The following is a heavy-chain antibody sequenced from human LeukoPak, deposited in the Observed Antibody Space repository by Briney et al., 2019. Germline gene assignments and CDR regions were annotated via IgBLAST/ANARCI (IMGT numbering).Heavy chain of an antibody. Sequence: PGGSLRLSCAASGFSLSSYAMSWVRQAPGKGLEWVSAIGGGSTYYADSVKGRFTISRDNSKNTLFLQMNSLRAEDTAVHYCVKYSGSGSKTFDIWGQGTMVTVSS. CDR2: IGGGST. CDR3: VKYSGSGSKTFDI. J-gene: IGHJ3*02. V-gene: IGHV3-23*01. D-gene: IGHD3-10*01. CDR1: GFSLSSYA.